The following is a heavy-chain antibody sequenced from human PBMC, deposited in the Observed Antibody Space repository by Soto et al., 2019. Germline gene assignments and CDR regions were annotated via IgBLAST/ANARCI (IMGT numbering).Heavy chain of an antibody. Sequence: PSETLSRTWTVSGGSISSYYWSWIRQPPGKGLEWIGYIYYSGSTNYNPSRKSRVTISVDTSKNQFSLKLSSVTAADTAVYYCATSSSSSWYLTAYYYYAMDVWGQVPTSTFSS. CDR1: GGSISSYY. J-gene: IGHJ6*02. CDR3: ATSSSSSWYLTAYYYYAMDV. CDR2: IYYSGST. V-gene: IGHV4-59*01. D-gene: IGHD6-13*01.